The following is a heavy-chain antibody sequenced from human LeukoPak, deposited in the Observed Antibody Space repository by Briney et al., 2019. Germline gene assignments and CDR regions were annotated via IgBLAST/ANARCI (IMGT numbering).Heavy chain of an antibody. CDR1: GFTFSSHN. Sequence: PGGSLRLSCAASGFTFSSHNMNWVRQAPGKGLEWVSSISSSSTYINYADSVKGRFTISRDNAKTSLYLQMNSLRAEDTAVYYCASAGLGYLDFWGQGTLVTVSS. CDR2: ISSSSTYI. CDR3: ASAGLGYLDF. V-gene: IGHV3-21*01. J-gene: IGHJ4*02. D-gene: IGHD3-16*01.